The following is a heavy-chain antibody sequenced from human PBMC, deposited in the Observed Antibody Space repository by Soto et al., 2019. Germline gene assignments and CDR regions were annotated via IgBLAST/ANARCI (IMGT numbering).Heavy chain of an antibody. J-gene: IGHJ5*02. Sequence: SETLSLTCTVSGDSIISSDFYWGWVRQPPGKGLEWIGSIFYLGSSYYNPSLRSRVTMSVDTSKNQFSLRLRSVTAADTALYFCARHSLALRKNNWFDPWGQGIMVTVSS. CDR1: GDSIISSDFY. V-gene: IGHV4-39*01. D-gene: IGHD3-3*02. CDR2: IFYLGSS. CDR3: ARHSLALRKNNWFDP.